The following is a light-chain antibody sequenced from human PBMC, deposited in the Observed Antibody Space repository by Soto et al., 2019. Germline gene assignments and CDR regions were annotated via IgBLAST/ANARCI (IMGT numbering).Light chain of an antibody. J-gene: IGLJ3*02. V-gene: IGLV2-18*01. CDR3: SLYTTTNWV. Sequence: QSALTQPPSVSGSPGQSVTISCTGTSSDVGSYNRVSWYQQPPGTAPKLIIYDVSIRPSGVPDRFSGSKSGNTASLTISGLQAEDEADYHCSLYTTTNWVFGGGTKLTVL. CDR1: SSDVGSYNR. CDR2: DVS.